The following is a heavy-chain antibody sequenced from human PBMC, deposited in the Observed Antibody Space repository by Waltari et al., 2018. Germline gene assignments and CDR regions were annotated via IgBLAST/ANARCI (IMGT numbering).Heavy chain of an antibody. CDR2: IYYSGGT. V-gene: IGHV4-59*01. D-gene: IGHD3-10*01. CDR3: ARINMVRGVFIPFDY. Sequence: QVQLQESGPGLVKPSETLSLTCTVSGGSISSYYWSWIRQPPGKGLEWIGYIYYSGGTNYTPSLKSRVTISVDTSKNQFSLKLSSVTAADTAVYYCARINMVRGVFIPFDYWGQGTLVTVSS. CDR1: GGSISSYY. J-gene: IGHJ4*02.